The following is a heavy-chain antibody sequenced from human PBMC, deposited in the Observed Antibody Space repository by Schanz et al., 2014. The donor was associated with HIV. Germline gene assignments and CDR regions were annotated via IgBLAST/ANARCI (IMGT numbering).Heavy chain of an antibody. V-gene: IGHV1-2*02. D-gene: IGHD3-16*01. Sequence: QVQLVQSGAEVKKPGASVKVSCKASGYTFTDHYIQWVRQAPGHGLEWMGWFNPDSGGRIYAQQFQGSVVMTRDTSISTAYMELSGLTSDDTAVYYCARGLKDYYYALDVWGQGTTVIVSS. CDR1: GYTFTDHY. J-gene: IGHJ6*02. CDR3: ARGLKDYYYALDV. CDR2: FNPDSGGR.